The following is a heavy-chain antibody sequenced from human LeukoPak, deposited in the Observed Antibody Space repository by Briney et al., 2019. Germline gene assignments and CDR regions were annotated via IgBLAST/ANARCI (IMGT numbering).Heavy chain of an antibody. CDR2: IGASNGYT. CDR3: ARDQPSCSGPSCYTYYYYGMDV. CDR1: GYTFTSYG. Sequence: GASVQGSCKAAGYTFTSYGFSWVRQAPGHALEWLGWIGASNGYTNYAQKVQGRVTLTTDTSTSTAYMELRSLRSDDAAVYYCARDQPSCSGPSCYTYYYYGMDVWGQGTTVTVSS. J-gene: IGHJ6*02. V-gene: IGHV1-18*01. D-gene: IGHD2-2*02.